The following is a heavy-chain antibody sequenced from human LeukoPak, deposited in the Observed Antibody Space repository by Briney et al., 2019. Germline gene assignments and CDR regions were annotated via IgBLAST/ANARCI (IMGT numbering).Heavy chain of an antibody. V-gene: IGHV1-46*01. D-gene: IGHD2-15*01. CDR1: GFTFSSYA. CDR2: INPSGGST. Sequence: GGSLRLSCAASGFTFSSYAMSWVRQAPGQGLEWMGIINPSGGSTSYAQKFQGRVTMTRDMSTSTVYMELSSLRSEDTAVYYCARDVVVAATRVWFDPWGQGTLVTVSS. J-gene: IGHJ5*02. CDR3: ARDVVVAATRVWFDP.